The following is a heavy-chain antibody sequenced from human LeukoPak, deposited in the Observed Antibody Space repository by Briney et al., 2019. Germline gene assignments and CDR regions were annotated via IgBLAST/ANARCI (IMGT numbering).Heavy chain of an antibody. D-gene: IGHD3-3*01. V-gene: IGHV3-21*01. CDR3: ARDMSYDFWSGYYPFDY. CDR2: ISSSSSYI. CDR1: GFTFSSYS. J-gene: IGHJ4*02. Sequence: GGSLRPSCAASGFTFSSYSINWVRQAPGKGLEWVSSISSSSSYIYYADSVKGRFTISRDNAKNSLYLQMNSLRAEDTAVYYCARDMSYDFWSGYYPFDYWGQGTLVTVSS.